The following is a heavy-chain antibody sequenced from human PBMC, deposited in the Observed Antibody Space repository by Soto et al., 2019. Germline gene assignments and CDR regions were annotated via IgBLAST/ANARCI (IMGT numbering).Heavy chain of an antibody. V-gene: IGHV4-34*01. CDR2: INHSGST. CDR1: GGSFSGYY. Sequence: LSVTCAVYGGSFSGYYWSWIRQPPGKGLEWIGEINHSGSTNYNPSLKSRVTISVDTSKNQFSLKLSSVTAADTAVYYCARVSIAVAGLAYYYYYYGMDVWGQGTTVTVSS. D-gene: IGHD6-19*01. J-gene: IGHJ6*02. CDR3: ARVSIAVAGLAYYYYYYGMDV.